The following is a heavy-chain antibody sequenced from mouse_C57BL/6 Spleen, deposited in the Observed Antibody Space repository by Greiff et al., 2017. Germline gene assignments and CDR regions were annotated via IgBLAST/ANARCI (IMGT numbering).Heavy chain of an antibody. CDR2: INYDGSST. J-gene: IGHJ1*03. V-gene: IGHV5-16*01. Sequence: EVKLVESEGGLVQPGSSMKLSCTASGFTFSDYYMAWVRQVPEKGLEWVANINYDGSSTYYLDSLKSRFIISRDNAKNILYLQMSSLKSEDTATXYCAREGDGNYWYFDVWGTGTTVTVSS. CDR3: AREGDGNYWYFDV. CDR1: GFTFSDYY. D-gene: IGHD2-1*01.